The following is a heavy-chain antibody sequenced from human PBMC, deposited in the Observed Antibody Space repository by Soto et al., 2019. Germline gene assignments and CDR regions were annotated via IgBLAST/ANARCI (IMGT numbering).Heavy chain of an antibody. CDR3: AATYSSDQTPFDY. CDR2: INAGNGNT. V-gene: IGHV1-3*01. D-gene: IGHD6-19*01. CDR1: GDTFTSYA. Sequence: GASVKVSCKACGDTFTSYAMHWVRQTPGQRLEWMGWINAGNGNTKYSQKFQGRVTITRDTSASTAYMELSSLRSEDTAVYYCAATYSSDQTPFDYWGQGTLVTVSS. J-gene: IGHJ4*02.